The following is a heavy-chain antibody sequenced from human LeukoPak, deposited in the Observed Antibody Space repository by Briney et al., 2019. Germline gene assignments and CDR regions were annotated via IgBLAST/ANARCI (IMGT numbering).Heavy chain of an antibody. CDR1: GFTFSSYA. Sequence: PGGSLRLSCAASGFTFSSYAMSSVRQAPGKGLEWVSDISDSYSTYYADSVKGRFTTSRDNSKNTLYLHMNSLRAEDTAIYYCAKDRESSSWYDYWGQGTLVTVSS. J-gene: IGHJ4*02. D-gene: IGHD6-13*01. CDR3: AKDRESSSWYDY. CDR2: ISDSYST. V-gene: IGHV3-23*01.